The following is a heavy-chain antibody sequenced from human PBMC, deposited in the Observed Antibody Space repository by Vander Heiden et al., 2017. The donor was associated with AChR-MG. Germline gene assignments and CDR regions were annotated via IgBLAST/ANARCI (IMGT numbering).Heavy chain of an antibody. CDR3: AKRSGGRTSLIDY. D-gene: IGHD2-2*01. CDR1: GGSISSSSYY. V-gene: IGHV4-39*01. CDR2: IYYSGST. J-gene: IGHJ4*02. Sequence: QLQLQESGPGLVKPSETLSLTCTVSGGSISSSSYYWGWIRQPPGKGLEWIGSIYYSGSTYYNPALKSRVTISVDTSKNQFSLKLSSVTAADTAVYCCAKRSGGRTSLIDYWCQGTLVTVSS.